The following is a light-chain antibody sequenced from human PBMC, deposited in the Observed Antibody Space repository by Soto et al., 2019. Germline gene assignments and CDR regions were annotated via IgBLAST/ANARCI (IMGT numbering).Light chain of an antibody. V-gene: IGLV2-14*01. CDR2: DVS. CDR1: SIDVGGYNY. J-gene: IGLJ2*01. CDR3: SSYTSSSTIVV. Sequence: QSVLTQPASVSGSPGQSITISCTGTSIDVGGYNYVSWYQQHPGKAPKLMIYDVSNWPSGVSNRFSGSKSANTPSLTISGLQAEDEADYYCSSYTSSSTIVVFGGGTKLTVL.